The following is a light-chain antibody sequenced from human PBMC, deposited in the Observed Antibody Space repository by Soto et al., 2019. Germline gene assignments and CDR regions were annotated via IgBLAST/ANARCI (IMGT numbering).Light chain of an antibody. Sequence: DIQMTQSPSTLSASVGDRVTITCRASQSISSWLAWYQQKPGRAPKLLIYKASSLESGVPSRFSGSGSGTEFTLTISSLQPEDFATYYCQQYNDYPWTFGQGTKVDIK. CDR2: KAS. J-gene: IGKJ1*01. CDR3: QQYNDYPWT. V-gene: IGKV1-5*03. CDR1: QSISSW.